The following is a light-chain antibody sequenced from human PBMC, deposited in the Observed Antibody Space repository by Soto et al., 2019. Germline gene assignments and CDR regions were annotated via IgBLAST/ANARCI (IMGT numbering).Light chain of an antibody. J-gene: IGKJ1*01. CDR1: QSISSS. CDR3: QQYNSYPWT. Sequence: DIQMTQSPSTLSASVGDRVTLTCRASQSISSSLAWYQQKPGKAPKLLIYSASSIERGVPARFSGSGSGTEFTLTISSLQSEDFAVYYCQQYNSYPWTFGQGTKVDIK. CDR2: SAS. V-gene: IGKV1-5*03.